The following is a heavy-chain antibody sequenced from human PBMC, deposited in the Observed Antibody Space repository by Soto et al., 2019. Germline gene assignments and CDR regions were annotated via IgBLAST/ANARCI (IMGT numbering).Heavy chain of an antibody. CDR1: GFSLSTSGVG. V-gene: IGHV2-5*02. Sequence: QITLKESGPTLVKPTQTLTLTCTFSGFSLSTSGVGVGWIRQPPGKALEWLALIYWDDDKRYSPSLKSRLTITKDTSKNQVVLTMTNMDTVDTATYYCAHSGIAVAGTGAFEIWGQGTMVTVSS. J-gene: IGHJ3*02. CDR2: IYWDDDK. CDR3: AHSGIAVAGTGAFEI. D-gene: IGHD6-19*01.